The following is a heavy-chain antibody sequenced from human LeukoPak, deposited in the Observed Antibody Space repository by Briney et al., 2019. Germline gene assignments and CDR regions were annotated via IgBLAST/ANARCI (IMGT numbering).Heavy chain of an antibody. CDR1: GFTFSSCG. D-gene: IGHD1-26*01. CDR2: IKQDGSEK. V-gene: IGHV3-7*01. J-gene: IGHJ4*02. CDR3: ASQGLAKWELVY. Sequence: GRSLRLSCAASGFTFSSCGMSWVRQAPGKGLEWVANIKQDGSEKYYVDSVKGRFTISRDNAKNSLYLQMNSLRAEDTAVYYCASQGLAKWELVYWGQGTLVTVSS.